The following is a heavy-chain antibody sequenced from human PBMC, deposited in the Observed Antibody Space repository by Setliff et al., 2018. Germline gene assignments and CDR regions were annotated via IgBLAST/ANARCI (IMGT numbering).Heavy chain of an antibody. V-gene: IGHV1-18*01. CDR3: ARGGRYGFWSGYTRGAFDI. D-gene: IGHD3-3*01. Sequence: ASVKVSCKASGYTFTSYGISWVRQAPGQGLEWMGWISAYNGNTNYAQKLQGRVTMTTDTSTSTAYMELRSLRSDDTAVYYCARGGRYGFWSGYTRGAFDIWGQGTMVTVSS. J-gene: IGHJ3*02. CDR2: ISAYNGNT. CDR1: GYTFTSYG.